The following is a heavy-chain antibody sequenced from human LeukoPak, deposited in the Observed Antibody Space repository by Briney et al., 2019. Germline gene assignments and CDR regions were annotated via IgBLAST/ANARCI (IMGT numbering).Heavy chain of an antibody. J-gene: IGHJ4*02. CDR3: ARGLSGPTDY. Sequence: KTSETLSLTCTVYGGSISSYYWSWLRQPPGNGLEWIGRIYTSGSTNYNPSLKSRVTISVDTSKNQYSLKLSSVTAADTAGYYCARGLSGPTDYWGQGTLVTVSS. V-gene: IGHV4-4*07. D-gene: IGHD3-3*01. CDR1: GGSISSYY. CDR2: IYTSGST.